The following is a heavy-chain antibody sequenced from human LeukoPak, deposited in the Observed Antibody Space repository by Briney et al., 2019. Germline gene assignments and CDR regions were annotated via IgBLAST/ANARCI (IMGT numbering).Heavy chain of an antibody. CDR2: ISSSGSTI. Sequence: GGSLRLSCAASGFTLSSYEMNWFRQAPGKGLEWVSYISSSGSTIYYADSVKGRFTISRDNAKNSLYLQMNSLRVEDMAVYYCARDLVVRGRWSWFDPGGQGTLVTVSS. CDR1: GFTLSSYE. V-gene: IGHV3-48*03. CDR3: ARDLVVRGRWSWFDP. D-gene: IGHD3-10*01. J-gene: IGHJ5*02.